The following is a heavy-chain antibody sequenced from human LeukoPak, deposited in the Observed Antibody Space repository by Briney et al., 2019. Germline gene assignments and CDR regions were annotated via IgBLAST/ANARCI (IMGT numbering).Heavy chain of an antibody. CDR3: ARGSYSVDY. V-gene: IGHV4-59*01. CDR1: GGSIISYY. D-gene: IGHD1-26*01. Sequence: SETLSLTCTVSGGSIISYYWSWIRPPPGKGLEWIGYIYYSGSTNYNPSLKSRVTISVDRSKNQFSLKLSSVTAADTAVYYCARGSYSVDYWGQGTLVTVSS. CDR2: IYYSGST. J-gene: IGHJ4*02.